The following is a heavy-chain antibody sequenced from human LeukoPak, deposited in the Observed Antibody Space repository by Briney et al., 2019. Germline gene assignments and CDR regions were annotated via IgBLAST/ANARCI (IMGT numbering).Heavy chain of an antibody. J-gene: IGHJ6*03. CDR3: ASGPHPTYYDFWSGYYYNTPLPPRYYYYYYMDV. Sequence: SGTLSLTCTVSGGSISSYYWSWIRQPAGKGLEWIGRIYTSGSPNYNPSLKSRVTMSVDTSKNQFSLKLSSVTAADTAVYYCASGPHPTYYDFWSGYYYNTPLPPRYYYYYYMDVWGKGTTVTVSS. D-gene: IGHD3-3*01. CDR2: IYTSGSP. V-gene: IGHV4-4*07. CDR1: GGSISSYY.